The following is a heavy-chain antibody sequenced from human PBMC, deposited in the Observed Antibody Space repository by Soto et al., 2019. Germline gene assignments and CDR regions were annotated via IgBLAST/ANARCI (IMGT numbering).Heavy chain of an antibody. CDR3: AKDTVTTTLDFDY. CDR2: ISGSGGST. V-gene: IGHV3-23*01. D-gene: IGHD4-17*01. Sequence: EVQLLESGGALVQPGGSLRLSCAASGFTFSSYAMSWVRQAPGKGLEWVSGISGSGGSTFYADSVKGRFTISRDNSKNTLYLQMNSLRAEDTAVYYCAKDTVTTTLDFDYWGQGTLVTVSS. J-gene: IGHJ4*02. CDR1: GFTFSSYA.